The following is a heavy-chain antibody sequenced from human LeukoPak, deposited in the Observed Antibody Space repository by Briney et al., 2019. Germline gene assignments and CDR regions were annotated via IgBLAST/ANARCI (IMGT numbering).Heavy chain of an antibody. V-gene: IGHV1-2*02. CDR1: GYTLTGYY. J-gene: IGHJ6*03. Sequence: ASVTVSYKASGYTLTGYYIHCVRQAPGQGLEWMGWVNPNSGDTKYTQKFQGRVTMTRDTSISTAYMVLSRLSSDDTAVYYCARGGYAYGSGSYFSSGYYYYMDVWGRGTTVTVSS. CDR3: ARGGYAYGSGSYFSSGYYYYMDV. D-gene: IGHD3-10*01. CDR2: VNPNSGDT.